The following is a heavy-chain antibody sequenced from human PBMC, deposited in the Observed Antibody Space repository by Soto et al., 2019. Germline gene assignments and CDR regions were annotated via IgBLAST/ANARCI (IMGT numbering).Heavy chain of an antibody. CDR2: IYYSGST. CDR3: ARHGPIAAAGTVFDY. CDR1: GGSISNYY. V-gene: IGHV4-59*08. J-gene: IGHJ4*02. D-gene: IGHD6-13*01. Sequence: QVQLQESGPGLVKPSETLSLTCTVSGGSISNYYWSWIRQPPGKGLEWIGYIYYSGSTRYNPSLKXRXTLXVDTSKNQFSLKLSSVTAADTAVYYCARHGPIAAAGTVFDYWGQGTLVTVSS.